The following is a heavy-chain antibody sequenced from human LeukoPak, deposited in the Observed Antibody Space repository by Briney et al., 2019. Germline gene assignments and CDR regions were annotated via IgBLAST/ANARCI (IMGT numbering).Heavy chain of an antibody. D-gene: IGHD6-13*01. CDR3: ARSRYSSSWDLDY. V-gene: IGHV4-4*02. J-gene: IGHJ4*02. CDR2: IYHSGST. CDR1: GGSISSSNW. Sequence: SGTLSLTCAVSGGSISSSNWWNWVRQPPGKGPEWIGEIYHSGSTNYDPSLKSRVTISVDKSKNQFSLKLNSVTAADTAVYYCARSRYSSSWDLDYWGQGTLVTVSS.